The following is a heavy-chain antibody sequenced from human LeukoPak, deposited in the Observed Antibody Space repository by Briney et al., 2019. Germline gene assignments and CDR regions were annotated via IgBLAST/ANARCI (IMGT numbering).Heavy chain of an antibody. D-gene: IGHD3-3*01. J-gene: IGHJ6*03. Sequence: KASETLSLTCTVSGGSISSYYWSWIRQPAGKGLEWIGRIYTSGSTNYNPSLKSRVTMSVDTSKNQFSLKLSSVTAADTAVYYCARSVGYDFWSALYSQPYYMDVWGKGTTVTVSS. CDR3: ARSVGYDFWSALYSQPYYMDV. V-gene: IGHV4-4*07. CDR1: GGSISSYY. CDR2: IYTSGST.